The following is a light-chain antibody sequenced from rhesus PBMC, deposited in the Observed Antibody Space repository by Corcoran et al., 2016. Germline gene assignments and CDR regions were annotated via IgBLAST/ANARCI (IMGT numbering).Light chain of an antibody. CDR2: GAS. Sequence: EIVMTQSPATLSLSPGERATLSCRASQSVSSSLAWYQQKPGQAPRLLIYGASSRATGIPDRFSGSGSGKEFTLTISMLDPEDFAVYYCKQYSNWPRGTFGQGTNVEIK. CDR3: KQYSNWPRGT. V-gene: IGKV3-42*03. CDR1: QSVSSS. J-gene: IGKJ1*01.